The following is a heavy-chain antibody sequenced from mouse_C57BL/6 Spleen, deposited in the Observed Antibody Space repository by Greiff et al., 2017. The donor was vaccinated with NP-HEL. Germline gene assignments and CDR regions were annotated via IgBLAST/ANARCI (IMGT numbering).Heavy chain of an antibody. D-gene: IGHD1-1*01. J-gene: IGHJ2*01. CDR2: IDPANGIT. Sequence: VQLQQSVAELVRPRASVKLSCTAFGFNIKNTYMHWVKQRPEQGLEWIGRIDPANGITKYAPKFQGKATITADTSSNTAYLQLSSLTYYDTATDYSVRWVLRGNYWGQGTTLTVSS. CDR1: GFNIKNTY. V-gene: IGHV14-3*01. CDR3: VRWVLRGNY.